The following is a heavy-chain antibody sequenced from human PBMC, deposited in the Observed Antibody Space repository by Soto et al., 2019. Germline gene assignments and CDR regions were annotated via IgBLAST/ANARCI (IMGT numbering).Heavy chain of an antibody. CDR2: ISSDGTTT. CDR3: AIQDCTNDVCLEAAVTVGGALES. CDR1: GFTFRKFW. V-gene: IGHV3-74*01. J-gene: IGHJ1*01. Sequence: EVQLVQSGGGLAQPGKSLRLSCAASGFTFRKFWMHWVRQVPGKGPVWVSYISSDGTTTDCADSVKWRFTISRDNAKDTLYLHMDSLRAEDTAVYYCAIQDCTNDVCLEAAVTVGGALESWGQGTLVTVSS. D-gene: IGHD2-8*01.